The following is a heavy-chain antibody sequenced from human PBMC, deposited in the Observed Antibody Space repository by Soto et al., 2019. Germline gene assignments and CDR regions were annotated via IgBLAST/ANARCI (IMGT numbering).Heavy chain of an antibody. CDR1: GFTFSSYW. J-gene: IGHJ4*02. Sequence: EVQLVESGGGLVQPGGSLRLSCAASGFTFSSYWMSWVGRAPGKGLEWVANIKEDGREKYYVDSVKGRFTISRDNAKNSLYLQMNSLRVEDTAVYYCARATGADKEDYWGQGTLVTVSS. CDR3: ARATGADKEDY. CDR2: IKEDGREK. V-gene: IGHV3-7*04. D-gene: IGHD3-10*01.